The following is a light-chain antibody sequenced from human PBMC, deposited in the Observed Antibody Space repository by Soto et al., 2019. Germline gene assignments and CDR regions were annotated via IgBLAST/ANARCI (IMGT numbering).Light chain of an antibody. CDR3: CSHSASYTFV. J-gene: IGLJ1*01. V-gene: IGLV2-11*01. CDR1: SSDVGGYNC. Sequence: QCALTQPRSVSGSPGQSVTISCTGTSSDVGGYNCVSWYQQHPGKAPQLIIYDVTQRPSGVPDRFSGSKSGNTASLSISGLQAEDEADYHCCSHSASYTFVFGTGTKVTVL. CDR2: DVT.